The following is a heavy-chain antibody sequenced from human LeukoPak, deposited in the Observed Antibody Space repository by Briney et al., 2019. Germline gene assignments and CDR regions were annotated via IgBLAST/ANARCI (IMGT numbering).Heavy chain of an antibody. Sequence: GGSLRLSCAASGFTFSSYSMNWVRQGPGKRLEWVAATSSSDPGTYHADSVRGRFTISRDNSRNTLYLQMNRVRVEDAAVYYCARAPVTSCRGAFCYPFDYWGQGILVTVSS. CDR1: GFTFSSYS. J-gene: IGHJ4*02. CDR2: TSSSDPGT. V-gene: IGHV3-23*01. CDR3: ARAPVTSCRGAFCYPFDY. D-gene: IGHD2-15*01.